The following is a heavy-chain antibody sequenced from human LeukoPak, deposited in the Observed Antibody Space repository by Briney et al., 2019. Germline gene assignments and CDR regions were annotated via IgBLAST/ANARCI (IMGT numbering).Heavy chain of an antibody. J-gene: IGHJ4*02. V-gene: IGHV3-21*01. CDR3: ATRVTTFLQ. Sequence: GGSLRLSCAGSSFIFSSYTLNWVRHGPGKGLEWLSSISSSGSNFYYADSVKGRFTISRDNAKKTLFLQMNSLRAEDSAVYYCATRVTTFLQWGQGTLVTVSS. CDR1: SFIFSSYT. D-gene: IGHD4-11*01. CDR2: ISSSGSNF.